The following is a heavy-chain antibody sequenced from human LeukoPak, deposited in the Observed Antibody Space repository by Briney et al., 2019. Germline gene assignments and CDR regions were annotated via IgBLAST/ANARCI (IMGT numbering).Heavy chain of an antibody. CDR2: ISSNGGST. Sequence: GGSLRLSCAASGFTFSSYAMHWVRQAPGKGLEYVSAISSNGGSTYYANSVKGRFTVSRDNSKNTLYLQMNSLRAEDTAVYYCAKEFLVAATFDYWGQGTLVTVSS. V-gene: IGHV3-64*01. CDR1: GFTFSSYA. CDR3: AKEFLVAATFDY. D-gene: IGHD2-15*01. J-gene: IGHJ4*02.